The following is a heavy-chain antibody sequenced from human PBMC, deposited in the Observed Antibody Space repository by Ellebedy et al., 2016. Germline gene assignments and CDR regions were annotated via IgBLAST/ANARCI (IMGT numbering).Heavy chain of an antibody. Sequence: GGSLRLXCAASGFTFSSYSMNWVRQAPGKGLEWVSAISGSGGSTYYADSVKGRFTISRDNSKNTLYLQMNSLRAEDTAVYYCARDGSGSYYLYYYYMDVWGKGTTVTVSS. CDR1: GFTFSSYS. CDR3: ARDGSGSYYLYYYYMDV. J-gene: IGHJ6*03. V-gene: IGHV3-23*01. D-gene: IGHD3-10*01. CDR2: ISGSGGST.